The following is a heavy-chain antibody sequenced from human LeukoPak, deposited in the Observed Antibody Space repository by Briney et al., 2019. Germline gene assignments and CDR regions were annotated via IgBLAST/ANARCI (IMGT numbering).Heavy chain of an antibody. CDR3: ARGWHYYGSGSYYRDY. Sequence: SETLSLTCAVYGGSFSGYYWSWIRQPPGKGLEWIGEINHSGSTNYNPSLKSRVTISVDTSKNQFSLKLSSVTAADTAVYYCARGWHYYGSGSYYRDYWGQGTLVTASS. J-gene: IGHJ4*02. CDR1: GGSFSGYY. D-gene: IGHD3-10*01. V-gene: IGHV4-34*01. CDR2: INHSGST.